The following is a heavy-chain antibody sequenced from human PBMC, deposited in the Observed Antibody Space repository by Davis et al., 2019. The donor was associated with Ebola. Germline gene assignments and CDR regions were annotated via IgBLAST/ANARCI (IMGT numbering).Heavy chain of an antibody. J-gene: IGHJ6*04. D-gene: IGHD6-13*01. CDR1: GFTFSSYS. Sequence: GESLKISCAASGFTFSSYSMNWVRQAPGKGLEWVSSISSSSSYIYYADSVKGRFTISRDNAKNSLYLQMNSLRAEDTAVYYCARIRGIAAPTGYYYGMDVWGKGTTVTVSS. CDR2: ISSSSSYI. CDR3: ARIRGIAAPTGYYYGMDV. V-gene: IGHV3-21*01.